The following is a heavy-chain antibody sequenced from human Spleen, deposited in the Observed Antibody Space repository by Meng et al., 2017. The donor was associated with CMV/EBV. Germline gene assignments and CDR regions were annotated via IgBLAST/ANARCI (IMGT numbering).Heavy chain of an antibody. CDR1: GGSISSSSYY. J-gene: IGHJ3*02. CDR3: ARQARAGSGDAFDI. V-gene: IGHV4-39*01. CDR2: IYYSASA. D-gene: IGHD6-13*01. Sequence: SETLSLTCTVSGGSISSSSYYWAWIRQPPGKGLEWIWSIYYSASAYYNPSLQSRVTISVDTSKTQFSLKLSSVTAADTAVYFCARQARAGSGDAFDIWGQGTMVTVSS.